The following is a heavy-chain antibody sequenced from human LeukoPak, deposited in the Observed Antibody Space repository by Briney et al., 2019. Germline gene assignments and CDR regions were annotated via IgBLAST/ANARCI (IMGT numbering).Heavy chain of an antibody. V-gene: IGHV3-53*01. CDR1: GFTFSSYS. CDR2: IYSGGST. D-gene: IGHD6-13*01. Sequence: GGSLRLSCAASGFTFSSYSINWVRQAPGKGLEWVSVIYSGGSTYYADSVKGRFTISRDNSKNTLYLQMNSLRAEDTAVYYCARAGIAAAGTYDYWGQGTLVTVSS. J-gene: IGHJ4*02. CDR3: ARAGIAAAGTYDY.